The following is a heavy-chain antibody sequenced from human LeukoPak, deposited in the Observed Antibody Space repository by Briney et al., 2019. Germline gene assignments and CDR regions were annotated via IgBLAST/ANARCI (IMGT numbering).Heavy chain of an antibody. CDR2: IYYSGST. D-gene: IGHD3-10*01. CDR3: AREVRSGTPYYYYGMDV. J-gene: IGHJ6*02. Sequence: SETLSLTCTVSGGSISSSSYYWGWIRQPPGKGLEWIGSIYYSGSTYYNPSLKSRVTISVDTSKNQFSLKLSSVTAADTAVYYCAREVRSGTPYYYYGMDVWGQGTTVTVSS. CDR1: GGSISSSSYY. V-gene: IGHV4-39*07.